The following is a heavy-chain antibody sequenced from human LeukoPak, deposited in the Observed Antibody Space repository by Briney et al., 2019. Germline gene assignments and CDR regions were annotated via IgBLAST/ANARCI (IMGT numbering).Heavy chain of an antibody. D-gene: IGHD5-18*01. J-gene: IGHJ4*02. CDR3: ARDREGTAMVHFDY. CDR2: ISSSGSTI. CDR1: GFTFSSYE. Sequence: GGSLRLSCAASGFTFSSYEMNWVRQAPGKGLEWVPYISSSGSTIYYADSVKGRFTISRDNAKNSLYLQMNSLRAEDTAVYYCARDREGTAMVHFDYWGQGTLVTVSS. V-gene: IGHV3-48*03.